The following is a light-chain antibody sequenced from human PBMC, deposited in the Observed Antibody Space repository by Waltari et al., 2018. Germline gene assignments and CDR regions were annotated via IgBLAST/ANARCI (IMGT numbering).Light chain of an antibody. Sequence: QSVLTQPPSASGTPAQRVTISCSGSSSNIGSNYVYWYQQLPGTAPKPLIYKNNQRPSGVPDRFSGSKSGPSASLAISGRRSEDEADYYCAAWDDSLSGLVFGGGTKLTVL. CDR2: KNN. J-gene: IGLJ2*01. CDR1: SSNIGSNY. V-gene: IGLV1-47*01. CDR3: AAWDDSLSGLV.